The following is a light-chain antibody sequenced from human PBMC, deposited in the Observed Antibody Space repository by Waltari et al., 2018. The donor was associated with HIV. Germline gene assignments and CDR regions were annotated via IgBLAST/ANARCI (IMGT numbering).Light chain of an antibody. CDR3: AAWDDNRNAVV. V-gene: IGLV1-44*01. Sequence: QSVLTQPPSASGTPGQRVAISCSGSSSNIGSNPITWYQQLSGTAPKLLINSNKQRPSGVPERFSGSKSGTSGSLAISGLQSEDEAEYYCAAWDDNRNAVVFGGGTKLTVL. CDR1: SSNIGSNP. CDR2: SNK. J-gene: IGLJ2*01.